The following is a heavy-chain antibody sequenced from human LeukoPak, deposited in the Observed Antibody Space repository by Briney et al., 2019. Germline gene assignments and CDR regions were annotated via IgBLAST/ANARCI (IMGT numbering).Heavy chain of an antibody. D-gene: IGHD6-19*01. CDR1: GFTFSSYA. CDR3: ARERIAVAGGFDY. Sequence: PGGSLRLSCAASGFTFSSYAMHWVRQAPGKGLEWVAVISYDGSNKYYADSVKGRFTISGDNSKNTLYLQMNSLRAEDTAVYYCARERIAVAGGFDYWGQGTLVTVSS. V-gene: IGHV3-30*04. CDR2: ISYDGSNK. J-gene: IGHJ4*02.